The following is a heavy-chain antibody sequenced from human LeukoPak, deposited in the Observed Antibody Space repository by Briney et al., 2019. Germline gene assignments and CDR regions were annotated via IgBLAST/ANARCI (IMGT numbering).Heavy chain of an antibody. CDR1: GGTFSSYA. Sequence: PVASVKVSCKASGGTFSSYAISWVRQAPGQGLEWMGGIIPIFGTANYAQKFQGRVTITADKSTSTAYMELSSLRSEDTAVYYCASATTSSSLPSLGYWGQGTLVTVSS. CDR2: IIPIFGTA. CDR3: ASATTSSSLPSLGY. D-gene: IGHD2-2*01. V-gene: IGHV1-69*06. J-gene: IGHJ4*02.